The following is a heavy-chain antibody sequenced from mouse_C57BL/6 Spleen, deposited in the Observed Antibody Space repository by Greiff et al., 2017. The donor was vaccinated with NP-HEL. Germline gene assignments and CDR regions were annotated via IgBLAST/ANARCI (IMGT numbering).Heavy chain of an antibody. V-gene: IGHV10-1*01. Sequence: EVQLVESGGGLVQPKGSLKLSCAASGFSFNTYAMNWVRQAPGKGLEWVARIRSKSNNYASYYADSVKDRFTNTRDDSESMLYLQMNNLKTEDRAMYYCVRPLTHDGYYSSGYWYFDVWGTRTTVTVSS. CDR1: GFSFNTYA. D-gene: IGHD2-3*01. J-gene: IGHJ1*03. CDR3: VRPLTHDGYYSSGYWYFDV. CDR2: IRSKSNNYAS.